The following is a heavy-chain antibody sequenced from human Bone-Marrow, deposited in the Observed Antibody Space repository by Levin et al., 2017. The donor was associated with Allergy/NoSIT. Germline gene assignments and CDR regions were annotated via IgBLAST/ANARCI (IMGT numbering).Heavy chain of an antibody. CDR3: TVPGAGTRNC. D-gene: IGHD6-19*01. V-gene: IGHV3-73*01. CDR1: GFTFRGSI. J-gene: IGHJ4*02. Sequence: LSLTCAASGFTFRGSIVHWVRQASGKGLEWVGFIRNKGDNYATAYASPVRGRFTIARDDSKNTAYLQMSSLKTEDTALYYCTVPGAGTRNCWGQGTLVTVSS. CDR2: IRNKGDNYAT.